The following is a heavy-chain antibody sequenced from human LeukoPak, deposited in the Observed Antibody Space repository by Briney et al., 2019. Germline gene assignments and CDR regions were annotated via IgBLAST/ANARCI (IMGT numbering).Heavy chain of an antibody. V-gene: IGHV3-30*02. CDR3: AKDPAWDYYGSGSYLDY. CDR1: GFTFSSYG. CDR2: IRYDGSNK. J-gene: IGHJ4*02. Sequence: GGSQRLSCAASGFTFSSYGMDWVRQSPGKGLEWVAFIRYDGSNKYYADSVKGRFTISRDNSKNTLYLQMNSLRAEDTAVYYCAKDPAWDYYGSGSYLDYWGQGTLVTVSS. D-gene: IGHD3-10*01.